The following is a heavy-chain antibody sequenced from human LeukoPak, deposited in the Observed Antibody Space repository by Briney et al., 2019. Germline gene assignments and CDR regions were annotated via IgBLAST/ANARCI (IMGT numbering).Heavy chain of an antibody. CDR2: IKQDGSEK. CDR3: ARDQDSSSNWFDP. J-gene: IGHJ5*02. CDR1: GLTFSSYW. V-gene: IGHV3-7*01. Sequence: PGGSLRLSCAASGLTFSSYWMSRVRQAPGKGLEWVANIKQDGSEKYYVDSVKGRFTISRDNAKNSLYLQMNSLRAEDTAVYYCARDQDSSSNWFDPWGQGTLVTVSS. D-gene: IGHD6-19*01.